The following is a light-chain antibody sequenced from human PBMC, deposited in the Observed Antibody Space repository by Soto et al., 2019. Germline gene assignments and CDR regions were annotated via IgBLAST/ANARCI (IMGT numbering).Light chain of an antibody. Sequence: DIQMTQSPSTLSAYVGDRVTITCRASQSISSWLAWYQQKPGKAPKLLLYKASSLESGVPSRFSGSGSGTEFTLTISSLQPDDFATYYCQQYNSFMWTFGQGTNV. CDR1: QSISSW. V-gene: IGKV1-5*03. CDR3: QQYNSFMWT. CDR2: KAS. J-gene: IGKJ1*01.